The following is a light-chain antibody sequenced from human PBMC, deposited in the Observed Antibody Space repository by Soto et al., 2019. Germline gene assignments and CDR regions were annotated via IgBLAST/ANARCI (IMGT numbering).Light chain of an antibody. Sequence: IQLTQSPSSLSASVGDRVTITCRASQGLNTNLAWYQQKPGNAPNLLLYGASTLQKGVPSRFSGNGSGTDFTLTSSSLQPEDLATYYCQQANNYFTFGPGTKVDIK. V-gene: IGKV1-9*01. CDR3: QQANNYFT. J-gene: IGKJ3*01. CDR1: QGLNTN. CDR2: GAS.